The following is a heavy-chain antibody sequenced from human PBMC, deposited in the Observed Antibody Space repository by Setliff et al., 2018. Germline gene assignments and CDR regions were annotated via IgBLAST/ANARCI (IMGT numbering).Heavy chain of an antibody. D-gene: IGHD2-21*01. J-gene: IGHJ6*03. CDR1: GGSISSSNW. CDR2: IYHSGSI. CDR3: ARGLEGEDYFYYMDV. V-gene: IGHV4-4*02. Sequence: SETPSLTCTVSGGSISSSNWWTWVRQPPGKGLEWIGEIYHSGSINYNPSLKSRVTMSVDKSKNQFSLKLTSVTAADTALYYCARGLEGEDYFYYMDVWGKGNTVTVSS.